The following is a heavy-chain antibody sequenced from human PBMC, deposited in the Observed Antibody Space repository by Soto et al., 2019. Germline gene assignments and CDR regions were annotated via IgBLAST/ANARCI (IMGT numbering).Heavy chain of an antibody. CDR2: ISYDGSNK. CDR3: ARGFWSGYLLAYYGMDV. V-gene: IGHV3-30-3*01. CDR1: GFTFSSYA. J-gene: IGHJ6*02. Sequence: GGSLRLSCAASGFTFSSYAMHWVRQAPGKGLEWVAVISYDGSNKYYADSVKGRFTISRDNSKNTLYLQMNSLRAEDTAVYYCARGFWSGYLLAYYGMDVWGHGTTVTAP. D-gene: IGHD3-3*01.